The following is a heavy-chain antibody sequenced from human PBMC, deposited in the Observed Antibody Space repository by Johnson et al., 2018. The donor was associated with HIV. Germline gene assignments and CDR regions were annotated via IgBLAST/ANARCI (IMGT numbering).Heavy chain of an antibody. CDR1: GFTFSDYG. D-gene: IGHD6-6*01. J-gene: IGHJ3*02. CDR3: ARDGSQLADAFDI. Sequence: QVQLVESGGGVVQPGRSLRLSCAASGFTFSDYGIHWVRQAPGKGLEWVAVVWSDGNNKYYADSVKGRFTISRDNSKNTLYLQMNSLRAEDTAVYYCARDGSQLADAFDIWGQGTMVTVSS. V-gene: IGHV3-30*19. CDR2: VWSDGNNK.